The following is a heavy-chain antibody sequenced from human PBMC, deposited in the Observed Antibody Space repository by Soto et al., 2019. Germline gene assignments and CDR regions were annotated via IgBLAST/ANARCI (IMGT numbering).Heavy chain of an antibody. CDR1: GYTFTGYY. CDR3: AREIPNYYDSSGPDRGCFDY. D-gene: IGHD3-22*01. V-gene: IGHV1-2*02. J-gene: IGHJ4*02. CDR2: INPNSGGT. Sequence: ASVKVSCKASGYTFTGYYMHWVRQAPGQGLEWMGWINPNSGGTNYAQKFQGRVTMTRDTSISTAYMELSRLRSDDTAVYYCAREIPNYYDSSGPDRGCFDYWGQGTLVTVSS.